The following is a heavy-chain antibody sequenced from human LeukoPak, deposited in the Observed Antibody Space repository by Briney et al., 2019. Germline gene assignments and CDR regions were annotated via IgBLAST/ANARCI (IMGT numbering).Heavy chain of an antibody. CDR2: ISSSSSYI. CDR1: GFTFSTYN. V-gene: IGHV3-21*01. J-gene: IGHJ4*02. CDR3: ATQTYYDFWSGYYGPFDY. Sequence: GGSLRLSCVASGFTFSTYNMNWVRQAPGKGLEWVSSISSSSSYIYYADSVKGRFTTSRDNAKNSLYLQMNSLRAEDTAVYYCATQTYYDFWSGYYGPFDYWGQGTLVTVSS. D-gene: IGHD3-3*01.